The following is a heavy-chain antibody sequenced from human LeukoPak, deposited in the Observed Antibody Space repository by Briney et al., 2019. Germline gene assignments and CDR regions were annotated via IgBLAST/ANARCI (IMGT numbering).Heavy chain of an antibody. J-gene: IGHJ4*02. CDR1: GGSISSYY. CDR2: SYTSGST. Sequence: PSETLSLTCTVSGGSISSYYWSWIRQPDGKGLEWIGRSYTSGSTNYNPSLKSRVTMSVDTSKNQFSLKVSSVTAADTAVYYCARDYVWGSYRFDYWGQGTLVTVSS. CDR3: ARDYVWGSYRFDY. D-gene: IGHD3-16*02. V-gene: IGHV4-4*07.